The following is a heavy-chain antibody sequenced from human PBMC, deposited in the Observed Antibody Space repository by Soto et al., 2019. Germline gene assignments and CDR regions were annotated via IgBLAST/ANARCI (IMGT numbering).Heavy chain of an antibody. J-gene: IGHJ4*02. CDR1: GYTFSGYG. V-gene: IGHV3-30*18. CDR2: ISYDGSNK. D-gene: IGHD1-26*01. CDR3: AKPIGPSDPLFDY. Sequence: GGSLRLSCTASGYTFSGYGMHWVRQAPGKGLEWVAGISYDGSNKYYADSVKGRFTISRDNSKNTLYLQMNSLSAEDTAVYYCAKPIGPSDPLFDYWGQGTLVTVSS.